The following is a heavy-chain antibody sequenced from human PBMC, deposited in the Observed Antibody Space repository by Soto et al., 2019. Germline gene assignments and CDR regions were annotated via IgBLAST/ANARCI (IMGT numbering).Heavy chain of an antibody. CDR3: ARDKVAAAGRARWFDP. D-gene: IGHD6-13*01. CDR2: IYHSGST. Sequence: SETLSLTCAVSGGSISSSNWWSWVRQPPGKGLEWIGEIYHSGSTNYNPSLKSRVTVSVDKSKNQFSLKLSSVTAADTAVYYCARDKVAAAGRARWFDPWGQGTLVTVSS. J-gene: IGHJ5*02. V-gene: IGHV4-4*02. CDR1: GGSISSSNW.